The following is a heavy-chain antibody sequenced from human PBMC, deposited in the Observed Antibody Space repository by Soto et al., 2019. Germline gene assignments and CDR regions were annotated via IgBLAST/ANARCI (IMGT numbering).Heavy chain of an antibody. CDR3: AREYVAAALLDEKNYCFDY. J-gene: IGHJ4*02. D-gene: IGHD6-13*01. V-gene: IGHV4-34*01. Sequence: QVQLQQWGAGLLKPSETLSLTCAVYGGSFSGYYWSWIRQPPGKGLEWIGEIYHSGSTNYNPSLKSRVTISVDKSKNQFSLKLSSVTAADTAVYYCAREYVAAALLDEKNYCFDYWGQGTLVTVSS. CDR1: GGSFSGYY. CDR2: IYHSGST.